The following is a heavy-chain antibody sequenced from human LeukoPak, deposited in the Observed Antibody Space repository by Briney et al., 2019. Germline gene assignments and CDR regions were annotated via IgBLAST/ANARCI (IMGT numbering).Heavy chain of an antibody. Sequence: SETLSLTCTVSGGSISSGSYYWSWIRQPAGKGLEWIGRIYISGSTNYNPSLKSRVTISVDTSKNQFSLKLSSVTAADTAVYYCARDSYDFWSGSYYYYGMDVWGQGTTVTVSS. D-gene: IGHD3-3*01. V-gene: IGHV4-61*02. CDR3: ARDSYDFWSGSYYYYGMDV. CDR2: IYISGST. CDR1: GGSISSGSYY. J-gene: IGHJ6*02.